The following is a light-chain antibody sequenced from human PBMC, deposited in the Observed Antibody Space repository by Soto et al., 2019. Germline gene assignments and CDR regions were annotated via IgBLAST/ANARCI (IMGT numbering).Light chain of an antibody. J-gene: IGLJ3*02. CDR3: QSYDNSLSGSWV. V-gene: IGLV1-40*01. Sequence: QSVLTQPPSVSGPPGQGVTISCTGSSSNLGAGCDVHWYQQLPGAAPKLLIYANNKRPSGVLDRFSGSKSGTSASLAITGLQAEDEADYYCQSYDNSLSGSWVFGGGTKVTVL. CDR1: SSNLGAGCD. CDR2: ANN.